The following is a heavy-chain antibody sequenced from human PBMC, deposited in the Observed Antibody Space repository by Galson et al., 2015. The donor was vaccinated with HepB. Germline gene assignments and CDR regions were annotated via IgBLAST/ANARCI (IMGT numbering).Heavy chain of an antibody. Sequence: CAISGDSVSSHSTAWNWIRQSPSRGLEWLGKTFYRSKWYHESAVSVRSRITFHPDTSKNQLSLQLKSVTPEDTAVYYCTRGILASGNDHWGQGTLVTVSS. J-gene: IGHJ5*02. V-gene: IGHV6-1*01. CDR3: TRGILASGNDH. CDR2: TFYRSKWYH. CDR1: GDSVSSHSTA. D-gene: IGHD6-13*01.